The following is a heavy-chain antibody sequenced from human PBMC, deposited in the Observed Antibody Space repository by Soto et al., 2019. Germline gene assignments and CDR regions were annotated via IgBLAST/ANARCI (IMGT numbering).Heavy chain of an antibody. J-gene: IGHJ3*02. D-gene: IGHD3-9*01. CDR1: GGSFSTYY. V-gene: IGHV4-34*01. CDR3: ARGGSNDWQVAFDI. Sequence: GTLSLSCVVSGGSFSTYYYSWIRQSPGKGLEWIGEINHNGNNNYSPSLKSRVTMSLDTSKNQFSLKLTSVTAADTAVYYCARGGSNDWQVAFDIWGQGTMVTVSS. CDR2: INHNGNN.